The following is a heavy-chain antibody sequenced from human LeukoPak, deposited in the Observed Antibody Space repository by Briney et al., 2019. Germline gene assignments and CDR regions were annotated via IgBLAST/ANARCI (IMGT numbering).Heavy chain of an antibody. J-gene: IGHJ4*02. CDR2: IYYSGST. CDR3: ARRGDGYNSPRFDY. Sequence: SETLSLTCTVSGGSISSSSYYWGWIRQPPGKGLEWIGSIYYSGSTYYNPSLKSRVTISVDTSKNQFPLKLSSVTAADTAVYYGARRGDGYNSPRFDYWGQGTLVTVSS. V-gene: IGHV4-39*01. D-gene: IGHD5-24*01. CDR1: GGSISSSSYY.